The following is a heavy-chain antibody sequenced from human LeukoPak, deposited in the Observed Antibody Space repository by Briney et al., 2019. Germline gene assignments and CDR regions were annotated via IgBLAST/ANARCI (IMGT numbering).Heavy chain of an antibody. D-gene: IGHD2-2*01. V-gene: IGHV4-34*01. J-gene: IGHJ5*02. CDR2: INHSGST. CDR3: ARSSRRYCSSTSCAENLKNRRGGPLLYNWFDP. CDR1: GGSFSGYY. Sequence: SETLSLTCAVYGGSFSGYYWSWIRQPPGKGLEWIGEINHSGSTNYNPSLKSRGTISVDTSKNQFSLKLSSVTAADTAVYYCARSSRRYCSSTSCAENLKNRRGGPLLYNWFDPWGQGTLVTVSS.